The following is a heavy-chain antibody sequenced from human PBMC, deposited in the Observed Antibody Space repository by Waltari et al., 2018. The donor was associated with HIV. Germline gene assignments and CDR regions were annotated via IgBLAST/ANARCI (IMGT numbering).Heavy chain of an antibody. V-gene: IGHV1-69*04. D-gene: IGHD1-26*01. Sequence: QVQLVQSGAEVKKPGSSVKVSCKASRDTFRKYVMIWVRQAPGQGLEWMGSFRPLLGTTHYAQKFEGRVTMTADKSTSTGYMELRSLRIGDTAVYYCAQWARLGASEFYGVDVWGQGTTIIVS. CDR1: RDTFRKYV. CDR2: FRPLLGTT. CDR3: AQWARLGASEFYGVDV. J-gene: IGHJ6*02.